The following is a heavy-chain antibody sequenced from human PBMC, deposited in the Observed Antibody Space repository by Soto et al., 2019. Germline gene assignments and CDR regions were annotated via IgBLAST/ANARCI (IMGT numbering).Heavy chain of an antibody. Sequence: SVKVSCKASGGTFSSYAISWVRQAPGQGLEWMGGIIPIFGTANYAQKFQGRVTITADESTSTAYMELSSLRSEDTAVYYCARGRQNSYGMDVWGQGTTVTVSS. CDR1: GGTFSSYA. CDR2: IIPIFGTA. D-gene: IGHD6-25*01. CDR3: ARGRQNSYGMDV. J-gene: IGHJ6*02. V-gene: IGHV1-69*13.